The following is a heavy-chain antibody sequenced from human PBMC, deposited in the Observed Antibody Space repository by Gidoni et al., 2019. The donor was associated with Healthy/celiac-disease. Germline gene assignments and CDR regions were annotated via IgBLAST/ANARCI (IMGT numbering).Heavy chain of an antibody. J-gene: IGHJ4*02. CDR3: ARDRTSCYDY. D-gene: IGHD2-2*01. CDR2: ISSSSSTI. Sequence: EVQLVESGGGLVQPGGSRRLSCAASGFTFSSYSMNWVRQAPGKGLEWVSYISSSSSTIYYADSVKGRFTISRDNAKNSLYLQMNSLRAEDTAVYYCARDRTSCYDYWGQGTLVTVSS. CDR1: GFTFSSYS. V-gene: IGHV3-48*04.